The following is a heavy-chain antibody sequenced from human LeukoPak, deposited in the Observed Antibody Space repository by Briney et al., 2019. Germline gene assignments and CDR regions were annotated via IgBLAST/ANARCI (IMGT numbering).Heavy chain of an antibody. CDR1: GFTFSTSA. J-gene: IGHJ4*02. Sequence: PGGSLRLSCAASGFTFSTSAMNWVRQAPGKGLEWVSAISGSGGRTDYADSVKGRFTISRDNSKNTLYLQMNSLRAEDTAVYYCARRAGAYSHPYDYWGQGTLVTVSS. CDR3: ARRAGAYSHPYDY. V-gene: IGHV3-23*01. D-gene: IGHD4/OR15-4a*01. CDR2: ISGSGGRT.